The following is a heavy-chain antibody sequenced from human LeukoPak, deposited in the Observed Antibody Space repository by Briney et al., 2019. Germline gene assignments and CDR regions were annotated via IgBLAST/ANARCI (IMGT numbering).Heavy chain of an antibody. V-gene: IGHV3-48*04. CDR1: GSDFSSRN. D-gene: IGHD3/OR15-3a*01. Sequence: TGGSLRLSCAVSGSDFSSRNFHWVRQAPGKGLEWVSFISRNSRTTYYADSVKGRFTISRDDAKNLVYLQMNSLGAEDTAVYYCAKVRTGHYFDYWGQGTLVTVSS. CDR2: ISRNSRTT. J-gene: IGHJ4*02. CDR3: AKVRTGHYFDY.